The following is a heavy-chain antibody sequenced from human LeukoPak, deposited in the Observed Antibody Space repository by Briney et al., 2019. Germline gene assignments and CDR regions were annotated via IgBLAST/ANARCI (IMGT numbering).Heavy chain of an antibody. D-gene: IGHD2-2*01. Sequence: GGSLRLSCAASGFTFSSYAMSWVRQAPGKGLEWVSAISGSGGITYYADSVKGRFTISRENSKNTLYLQMNSLRAEHTAVYYCAKECQRYCSRTNVMKWGQGTLVTDSS. CDR2: ISGSGGIT. V-gene: IGHV3-23*01. CDR3: AKECQRYCSRTNVMK. J-gene: IGHJ4*02. CDR1: GFTFSSYA.